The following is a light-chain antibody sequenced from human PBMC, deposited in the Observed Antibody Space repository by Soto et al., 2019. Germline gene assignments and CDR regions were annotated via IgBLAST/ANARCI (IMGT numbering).Light chain of an antibody. CDR1: SSDVGGYNY. Sequence: QSALTQPASVSGSPGQSITISCTGTSSDVGGYNYVSWYQQHPGKAPKLMIYEVSNRPSGGSNRFSGSKSGNTASLTISGLQAEDEADYYGSSYTSSSTWVFGGGTKLTVL. CDR2: EVS. V-gene: IGLV2-14*01. CDR3: SSYTSSSTWV. J-gene: IGLJ3*02.